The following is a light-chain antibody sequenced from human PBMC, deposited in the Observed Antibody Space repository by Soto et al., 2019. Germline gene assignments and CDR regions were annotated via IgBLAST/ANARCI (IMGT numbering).Light chain of an antibody. CDR2: WVT. CDR3: RSYTSSSPYG. V-gene: IGLV2-14*01. Sequence: QSVLTQPASVSGSPGQSITISCTGTSSDVGGYNYVSWYQQHPGKAPKLMIYWVTNRPTGVSNRFSRSKSGNTASLTISGLQADDEADYCCRSYTSSSPYGFGTGTEVTGL. J-gene: IGLJ1*01. CDR1: SSDVGGYNY.